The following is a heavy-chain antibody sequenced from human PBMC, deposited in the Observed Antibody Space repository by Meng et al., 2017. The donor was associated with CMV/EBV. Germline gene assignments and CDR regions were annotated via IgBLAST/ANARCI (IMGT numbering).Heavy chain of an antibody. CDR1: GYSISSGYY. Sequence: GSLRFSCTVSGYSISSGYYWGWIRQPPGKGLEWIGSIYHSGSTYYNPSLKSRVTISVDTSKNQFSLKLSSVTAADTAVYYCATENFSPGDHRLFDYWGQGTLVTVSS. J-gene: IGHJ4*02. CDR2: IYHSGST. V-gene: IGHV4-38-2*02. D-gene: IGHD7-27*01. CDR3: ATENFSPGDHRLFDY.